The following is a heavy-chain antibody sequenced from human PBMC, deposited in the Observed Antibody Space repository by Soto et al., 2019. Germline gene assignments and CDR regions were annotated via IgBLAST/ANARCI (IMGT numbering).Heavy chain of an antibody. CDR2: IIPILGIA. CDR3: ATIHYYDSSGYPD. D-gene: IGHD3-22*01. CDR1: GGTFSSYT. V-gene: IGHV1-69*02. J-gene: IGHJ4*02. Sequence: QVQLVQSGAEVKKPGSSVKVSCKASGGTFSSYTISWVRQAPGQGLEWMGRIIPILGIADYAQKFQGRVTITADKSTSTAYMELSSLRSEDTAVYYCATIHYYDSSGYPDWGQGTLVTVSS.